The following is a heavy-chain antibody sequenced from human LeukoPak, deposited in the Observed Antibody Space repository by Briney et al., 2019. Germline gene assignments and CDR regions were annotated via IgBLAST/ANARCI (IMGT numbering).Heavy chain of an antibody. CDR1: GVTLCSYW. J-gene: IGHJ4*02. CDR2: ITSDGSNT. V-gene: IGHV3-74*01. D-gene: IGHD3-22*01. CDR3: ASSGSGHYYFDF. Sequence: GGSLRLSCAASGVTLCSYWMHWVRQVPGKGLVWVSRITSDGSNTRYADSVKGRFTISRDNAKNTLYLQMNSLRAEDTAVYFCASSGSGHYYFDFWGQGTLVTVSS.